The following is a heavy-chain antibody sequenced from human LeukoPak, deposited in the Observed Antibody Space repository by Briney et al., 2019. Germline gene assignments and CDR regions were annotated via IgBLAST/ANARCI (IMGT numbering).Heavy chain of an antibody. CDR2: IIPILGIA. CDR3: ASAYDFWSGLDY. J-gene: IGHJ4*02. V-gene: IGHV1-69*04. Sequence: SVKVSCKASGGTFSSYAISWVRQAPGRGLEWMGRIIPILGIANYAQKFQGRVTITADKSTSTAYMELSSLRSEDTAVYYCASAYDFWSGLDYWGQGTLVTVSS. D-gene: IGHD3-3*01. CDR1: GGTFSSYA.